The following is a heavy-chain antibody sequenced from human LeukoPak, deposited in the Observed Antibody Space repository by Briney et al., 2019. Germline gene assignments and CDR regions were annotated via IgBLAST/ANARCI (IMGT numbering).Heavy chain of an antibody. D-gene: IGHD4-17*01. V-gene: IGHV1-8*01. CDR2: TNPNTGNT. Sequence: ASVKVSCKASGYTFTNYDINWVRQATGQGLEWMGWTNPNTGNTGYAQKFQGRVTMTRNTSITTAYMELSGLRSDDTAVYYCARALRITDYGDFRYYFDYWGQGTLVTVSS. CDR1: GYTFTNYD. CDR3: ARALRITDYGDFRYYFDY. J-gene: IGHJ4*02.